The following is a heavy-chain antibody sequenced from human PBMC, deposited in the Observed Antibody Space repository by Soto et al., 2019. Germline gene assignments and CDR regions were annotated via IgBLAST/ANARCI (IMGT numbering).Heavy chain of an antibody. V-gene: IGHV4-31*03. D-gene: IGHD3-22*01. J-gene: IGHJ6*02. CDR2: IYYSGST. Sequence: QVQLQESGPGLVKPSQTLSLTCTVSGGSISSGGYYWSWIRQHPGKGLEWIGYIYYSGSTYYNPSLKSRVTISVDTSKNQFSLKLSSVTAADTAVYYCARDRKHYYDSSGFYYGMDVWGQGITVTVSS. CDR1: GGSISSGGYY. CDR3: ARDRKHYYDSSGFYYGMDV.